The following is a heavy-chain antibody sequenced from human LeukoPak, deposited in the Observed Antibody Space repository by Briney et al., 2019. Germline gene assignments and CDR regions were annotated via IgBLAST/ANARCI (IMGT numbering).Heavy chain of an antibody. CDR2: IYYSRST. V-gene: IGHV4-30-4*08. J-gene: IGHJ5*02. Sequence: SQTLSLTCTVSGGSISSGDYYWSWIRQPPGKGLEWIGYIYYSRSTYYNPSLKSRVTISVDTSKNQFSLKLSSVTAADTAVYYCARDRDYCSSTSCPPDPWGQGTLVTVSS. CDR3: ARDRDYCSSTSCPPDP. CDR1: GGSISSGDYY. D-gene: IGHD2-2*01.